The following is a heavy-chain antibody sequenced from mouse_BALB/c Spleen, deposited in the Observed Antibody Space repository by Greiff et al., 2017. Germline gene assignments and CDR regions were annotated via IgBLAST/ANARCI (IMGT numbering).Heavy chain of an antibody. J-gene: IGHJ4*01. D-gene: IGHD1-1*01. Sequence: ESGAELVRPGTSVKVSCKASGYAFTNYLIEWVKQRPGQGLEWIGVINPGSGGTNYNEKFKGKATLTADKSSSTAYMQLSSLTSDDSAVYFCAREGYYYGSSYYAMDYWGQGTSVTVSS. CDR3: AREGYYYGSSYYAMDY. CDR2: INPGSGGT. V-gene: IGHV1-54*03. CDR1: GYAFTNYL.